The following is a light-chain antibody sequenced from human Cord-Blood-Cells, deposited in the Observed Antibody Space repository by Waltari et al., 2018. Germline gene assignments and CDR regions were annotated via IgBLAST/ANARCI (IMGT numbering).Light chain of an antibody. V-gene: IGLV1-40*01. CDR2: GNS. CDR1: SSNIGAGYA. Sequence: QSVLTQPPSVSGAPGQRVTISCTGRSSNIGAGYAVPWYQQLPGTAPKLLIYGNSNRPSGVPDRFSRSKSGTSASLAITGLQAEDEADYYCQSYDSSLSGNWVFGGGTKLTVL. CDR3: QSYDSSLSGNWV. J-gene: IGLJ3*02.